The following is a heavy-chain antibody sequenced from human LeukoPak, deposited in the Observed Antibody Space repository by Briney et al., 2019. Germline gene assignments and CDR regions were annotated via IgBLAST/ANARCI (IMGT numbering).Heavy chain of an antibody. Sequence: ASVKVSCKASGYTFTSYGISWVRQAPGQGLEWIGWISAYNGNTNYAQKLQGRVTMTTDTSTSTAYMELRSLRSGDTAVYYCARAGDWEPLRSLFGWFDPWGQGTLVTVSS. V-gene: IGHV1-18*01. CDR2: ISAYNGNT. CDR1: GYTFTSYG. D-gene: IGHD1-26*01. CDR3: ARAGDWEPLRSLFGWFDP. J-gene: IGHJ5*02.